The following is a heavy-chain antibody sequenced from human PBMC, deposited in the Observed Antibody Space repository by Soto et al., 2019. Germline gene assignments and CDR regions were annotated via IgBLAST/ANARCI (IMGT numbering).Heavy chain of an antibody. CDR3: ARGSTTSFDY. CDR1: GGSFSGYY. Sequence: KASETLSLTCAVYGGSFSGYYWSWIRQPPGKGLEWIGEINHSGSTNYNPSLKSRVTISVDTSKNQFSLKLSSVTAADTAVYYCARGSTTSFDYWGQGTLVTVSS. D-gene: IGHD1-26*01. J-gene: IGHJ4*02. CDR2: INHSGST. V-gene: IGHV4-34*01.